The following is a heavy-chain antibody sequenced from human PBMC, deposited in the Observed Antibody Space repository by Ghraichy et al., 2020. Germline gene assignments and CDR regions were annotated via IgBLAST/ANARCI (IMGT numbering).Heavy chain of an antibody. D-gene: IGHD3-3*01. CDR1: GFTFSSYS. CDR3: ARDLTGWRGFYGPDAFDI. V-gene: IGHV3-21*01. J-gene: IGHJ3*02. Sequence: LSLTCAASGFTFSSYSMNWVRQAPGKGLEWVSSISSSSSYIYYADSVKGRFTISRDNAKNSLYLQMNSLRAEDTAVYYCARDLTGWRGFYGPDAFDIWG. CDR2: ISSSSSYI.